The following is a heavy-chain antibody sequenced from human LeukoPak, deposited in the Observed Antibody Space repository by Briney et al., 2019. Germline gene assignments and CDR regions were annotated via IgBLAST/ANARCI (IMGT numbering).Heavy chain of an antibody. J-gene: IGHJ4*02. Sequence: GGSLRLSCAASGFTFSSYAMHWVRQAPGKGLEWVALISYDGSNKWYADSVKGRFTISRDNSKNTLYLQMNSLRVEDTAVYYCATAGTPQFDYWGQGTLVTVSS. CDR2: ISYDGSNK. CDR3: ATAGTPQFDY. D-gene: IGHD1-1*01. V-gene: IGHV3-30-3*01. CDR1: GFTFSSYA.